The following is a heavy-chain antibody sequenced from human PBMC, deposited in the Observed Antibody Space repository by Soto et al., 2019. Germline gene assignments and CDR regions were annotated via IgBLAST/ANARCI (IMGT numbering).Heavy chain of an antibody. J-gene: IGHJ5*02. V-gene: IGHV4-4*02. CDR2: IYHSGST. Sequence: KTSETLSLTCAVSGGSISSGNWWSWVRQPPGRGLEWIGEIYHSGSTNYNPSLKSRVTISIDKSKNQFSLKLTSVTAADTAVYYCARWGVVLTAEVNCFDPWGQGTLVTVSS. D-gene: IGHD2-21*02. CDR1: GGSISSGNW. CDR3: ARWGVVLTAEVNCFDP.